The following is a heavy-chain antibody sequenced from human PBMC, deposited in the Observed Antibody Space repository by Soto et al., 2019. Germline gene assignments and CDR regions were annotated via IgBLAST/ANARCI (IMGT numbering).Heavy chain of an antibody. J-gene: IGHJ4*02. V-gene: IGHV2-5*02. CDR3: VHSHVLRWFGFDS. Sequence: QITLKEPGPTLVEPTQTLTLTITFSALSLSTSGVGVGWIRQPPGKALEWLALMSWDDDKRYSPSLKSRLTITQVTSNNKVVLTMTNMNPGDTATYDCVHSHVLRWFGFDSWGQGTMVT. CDR2: MSWDDDK. D-gene: IGHD3-10*01. CDR1: ALSLSTSGVG.